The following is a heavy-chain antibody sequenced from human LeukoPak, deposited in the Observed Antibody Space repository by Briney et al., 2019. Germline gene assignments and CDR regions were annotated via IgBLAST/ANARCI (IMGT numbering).Heavy chain of an antibody. CDR1: GFTVSSNH. CDR3: AKSAYGDSSGYYDY. Sequence: GGSLRLSCAVSGFTVSSNHMSWVRQAPGKGLEWVSVINSGGDTNYADSVKGRFTISRDNSKNTLNLQMNSLRAEDTAVYYCAKSAYGDSSGYYDYWGQGTLVTVSS. D-gene: IGHD3-22*01. V-gene: IGHV3-66*01. J-gene: IGHJ4*02. CDR2: INSGGDT.